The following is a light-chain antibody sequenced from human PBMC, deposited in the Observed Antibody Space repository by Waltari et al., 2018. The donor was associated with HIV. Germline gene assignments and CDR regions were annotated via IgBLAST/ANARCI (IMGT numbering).Light chain of an antibody. J-gene: IGKJ1*01. CDR3: QQYNNWPPWT. Sequence: EIVMTQSPATLSVSPGERATLSCRASQSVSSNVAWYQQKPGQAPRLLIYGASIRATGIPARFSGSGSGTEFTLTISILQSEDFAVYYCQQYNNWPPWTFGQGTKVEIK. CDR2: GAS. V-gene: IGKV3D-15*03. CDR1: QSVSSN.